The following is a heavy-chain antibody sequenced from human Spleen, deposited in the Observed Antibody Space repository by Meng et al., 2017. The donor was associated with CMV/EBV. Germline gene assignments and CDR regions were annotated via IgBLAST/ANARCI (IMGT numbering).Heavy chain of an antibody. CDR1: GFSLSTTGVG. Sequence: SGPTLVKPTETLTLTCNCSGFSLSTTGVGVGWIRQPPGKGLEWIGYIYYSGSTNYNPSLKSRVTISVDTSKNHFSLKLNSVTAADTAVYYCAGSYYDFWSGPPRVDVAPNYWGQGTLVTVSS. CDR3: AGSYYDFWSGPPRVDVAPNY. CDR2: IYYSGST. D-gene: IGHD3-3*01. V-gene: IGHV4-61*03. J-gene: IGHJ4*02.